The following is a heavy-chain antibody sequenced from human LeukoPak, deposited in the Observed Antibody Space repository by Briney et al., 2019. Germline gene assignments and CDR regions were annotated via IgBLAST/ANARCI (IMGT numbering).Heavy chain of an antibody. Sequence: GGSVRLCCAASGFTFSSYAMSWVRQAPGKGLEWVSAISGSGGSTYYADSVKGRFTISRDNSKNTLYLQMNSLRAEDTAVYYCAKEGYSSSVARGFFDYWGQGTLVTVSS. CDR3: AKEGYSSSVARGFFDY. V-gene: IGHV3-23*01. CDR2: ISGSGGST. CDR1: GFTFSSYA. D-gene: IGHD6-13*01. J-gene: IGHJ4*02.